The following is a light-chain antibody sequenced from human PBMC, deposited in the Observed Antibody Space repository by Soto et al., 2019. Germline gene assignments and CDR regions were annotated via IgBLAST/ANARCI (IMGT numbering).Light chain of an antibody. J-gene: IGKJ2*01. CDR2: STS. V-gene: IGKV1-39*01. CDR1: QSISNA. Sequence: DIQMTQSPSSLSASVGDRVTITCRASQSISNALNWYQRKPGKAPEFLIYSTSNLQSGVPSRFSGSGSGTDFTLTISSLQPEDFATYCCQQSYRTPYTFGQGTKLEIK. CDR3: QQSYRTPYT.